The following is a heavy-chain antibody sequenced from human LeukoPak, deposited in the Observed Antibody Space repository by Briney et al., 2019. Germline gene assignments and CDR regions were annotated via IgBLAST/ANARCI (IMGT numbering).Heavy chain of an antibody. V-gene: IGHV3-48*01. CDR2: ISYSSSPI. CDR1: GFTFSTYS. J-gene: IGHJ4*02. Sequence: GGSLRLSCAASGFTFSTYSMKWVRQAPGKGLECVSYISYSSSPIYYADSVKGRFTISRDNAKNSLYLQMNSLRAEDTAVYYCARAVGNHFDYWGQGTLVTVFS. D-gene: IGHD4-23*01. CDR3: ARAVGNHFDY.